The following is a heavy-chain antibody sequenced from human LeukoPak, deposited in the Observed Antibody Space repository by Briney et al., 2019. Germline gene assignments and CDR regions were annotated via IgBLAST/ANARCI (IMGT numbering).Heavy chain of an antibody. J-gene: IGHJ4*02. D-gene: IGHD3-9*01. CDR3: ARGEDFERYYLAY. Sequence: PSETLSLTCTVSGGSISIYYWSWIRQPPGKGLEWIGYIYYTGTTNYNPLFESRATISVDTSKNQFSLKLTSVTAADTAVYFCARGEDFERYYLAYWGQGTLVTVSS. CDR2: IYYTGTT. CDR1: GGSISIYY. V-gene: IGHV4-59*01.